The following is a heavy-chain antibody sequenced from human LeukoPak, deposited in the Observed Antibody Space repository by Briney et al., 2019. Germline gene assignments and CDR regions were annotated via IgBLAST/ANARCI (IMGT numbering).Heavy chain of an antibody. CDR1: GGSISSYY. V-gene: IGHV4-4*07. J-gene: IGHJ4*02. D-gene: IGHD6-6*01. CDR2: IYTSGST. Sequence: SETLSLTCTVSGGSISSYYWSWIRQPAGKGLEWIGRIYTSGSTHYNPSLKSRVAMSVDTSKNQFSLKLSSVTAADTAVYYCARDQQEYSSWGYFDYWGQGTLVTVSS. CDR3: ARDQQEYSSWGYFDY.